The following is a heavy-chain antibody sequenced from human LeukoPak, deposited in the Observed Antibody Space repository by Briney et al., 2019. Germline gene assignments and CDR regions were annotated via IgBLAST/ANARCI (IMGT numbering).Heavy chain of an antibody. J-gene: IGHJ3*01. Sequence: GGSLRLSCAASGFTFSRYSMNWVRQAPGKGLEWVSSISSSSSYIYYANSVKGRFTISRDNARKSLFPQMNSLRAEDTAVYYCASETTRGYSYGSPTDGFDLWGQGTMVTVSS. CDR3: ASETTRGYSYGSPTDGFDL. V-gene: IGHV3-21*01. CDR1: GFTFSRYS. D-gene: IGHD5-18*01. CDR2: ISSSSSYI.